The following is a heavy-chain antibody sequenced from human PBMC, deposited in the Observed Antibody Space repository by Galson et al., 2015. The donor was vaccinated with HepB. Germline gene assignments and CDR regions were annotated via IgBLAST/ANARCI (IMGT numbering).Heavy chain of an antibody. J-gene: IGHJ6*02. Sequence: SVKVSCKASGYTFTSYYMHWVRQAPGQGLEWMGIINPSGGSTSYAQKFQGRVTMTRDTSTSTVYMELSSLRSEDTAVYYCARDGNVVVPAAMLDYGMDVWGQGTTVTVSS. CDR1: GYTFTSYY. CDR2: INPSGGST. CDR3: ARDGNVVVPAAMLDYGMDV. V-gene: IGHV1-46*01. D-gene: IGHD2-2*01.